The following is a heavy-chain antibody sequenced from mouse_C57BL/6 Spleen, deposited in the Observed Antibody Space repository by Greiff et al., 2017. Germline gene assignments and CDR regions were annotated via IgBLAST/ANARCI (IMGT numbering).Heavy chain of an antibody. Sequence: DVMLVESGEGLVKPGGSLKLSCAASGFTFSSYAMSWVRQTPEKRLEWVAYISSGGDYIYYADTVKGRFTISRDNARNTLYLQMSSLKSEDTAMYYCTREYYYGSSYGFAYWGQGTLVTVSA. D-gene: IGHD1-1*01. CDR2: ISSGGDYI. J-gene: IGHJ3*01. V-gene: IGHV5-9-1*02. CDR1: GFTFSSYA. CDR3: TREYYYGSSYGFAY.